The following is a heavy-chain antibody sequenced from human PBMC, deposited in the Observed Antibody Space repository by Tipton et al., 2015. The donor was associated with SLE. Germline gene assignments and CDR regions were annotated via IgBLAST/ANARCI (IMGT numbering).Heavy chain of an antibody. CDR3: ARQANPTSYYYFGLDV. CDR1: GGSISISSYY. D-gene: IGHD4-11*01. CDR2: IYYSGTT. V-gene: IGHV4-39*01. Sequence: TLSLTCTVSGGSISISSYYWGWIRQPPGKGLEWIGSIYYSGTTHYNPSLKSRVTISVDTSKDQFSLKLHSVTAADTALYYCARQANPTSYYYFGLDVWGQGTTVTVSS. J-gene: IGHJ6*02.